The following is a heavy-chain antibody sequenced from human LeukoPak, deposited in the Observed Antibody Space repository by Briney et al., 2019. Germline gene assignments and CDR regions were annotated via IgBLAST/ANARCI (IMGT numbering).Heavy chain of an antibody. Sequence: GGSLRLSCAASGFTFSSYGMHWVRQTPGKGLEWVAVIWYDGSNKYYADSVKGRFTISRDNSKNTLYLQMNSLRAEDTAVYYCAKDLPYGTYYYYGMDVWGQGTTVTVSS. D-gene: IGHD1-1*01. CDR3: AKDLPYGTYYYYGMDV. CDR1: GFTFSSYG. CDR2: IWYDGSNK. V-gene: IGHV3-33*06. J-gene: IGHJ6*02.